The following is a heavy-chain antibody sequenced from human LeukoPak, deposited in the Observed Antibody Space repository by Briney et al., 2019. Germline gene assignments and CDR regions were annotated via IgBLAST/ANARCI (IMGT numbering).Heavy chain of an antibody. Sequence: GGSLRLSCAASGFTFDDYAMHWVRQAPGKGLEWVSGISWNSGSIGYADSVKGRFTISRDNAKNSLYLQMNSLRAEDTALYYCAKDSSSEQQLVRAFDIWGQGTMVTVSS. D-gene: IGHD6-13*01. CDR1: GFTFDDYA. J-gene: IGHJ3*02. CDR2: ISWNSGSI. V-gene: IGHV3-9*01. CDR3: AKDSSSEQQLVRAFDI.